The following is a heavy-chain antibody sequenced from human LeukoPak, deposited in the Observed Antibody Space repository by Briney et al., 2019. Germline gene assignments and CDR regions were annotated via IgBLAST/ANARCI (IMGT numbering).Heavy chain of an antibody. V-gene: IGHV3-49*03. J-gene: IGHJ4*02. CDR3: TRRVAAAGRGHYFDY. D-gene: IGHD6-13*01. Sequence: GRSLRLSCTASGSTFGDYAMSWFRQAPGKGLEWVGFIRSKAYGGTTEYAASVKGRFTISRDDSKSIAYLQMNSLKTEDTAVYYCTRRVAAAGRGHYFDYWGQGTLVTVSS. CDR2: IRSKAYGGTT. CDR1: GSTFGDYA.